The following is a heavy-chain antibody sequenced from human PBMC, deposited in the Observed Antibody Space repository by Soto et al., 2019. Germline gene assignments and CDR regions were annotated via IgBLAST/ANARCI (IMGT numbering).Heavy chain of an antibody. D-gene: IGHD3-22*01. CDR3: ARPDSNGSYVN. Sequence: GESLKISCKGSGYSLTSFWIAWVRQMPGKGLEWMAIINPGDSDTRYSPSFQGQVTISADKSISTAYLQWRSLKASDTAMYYCARPDSNGSYVNWGQGTLVTVS. V-gene: IGHV5-51*01. CDR2: INPGDSDT. CDR1: GYSLTSFW. J-gene: IGHJ4*02.